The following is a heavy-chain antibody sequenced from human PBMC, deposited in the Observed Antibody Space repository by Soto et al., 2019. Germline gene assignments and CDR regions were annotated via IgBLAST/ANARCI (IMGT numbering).Heavy chain of an antibody. CDR3: AKDNRAGYCSGGSCYSGYFQH. CDR1: GFTFSSYA. J-gene: IGHJ1*01. D-gene: IGHD2-15*01. V-gene: IGHV3-23*01. Sequence: GGSLRLSCAASGFTFSSYAMSWVRQAPGKGLEWVSAISGSGGSTYYADSVKDRFTISRDNSKNTLYLQMNSLRAEDTAVYYCAKDNRAGYCSGGSCYSGYFQHWGQGTLVTVSS. CDR2: ISGSGGST.